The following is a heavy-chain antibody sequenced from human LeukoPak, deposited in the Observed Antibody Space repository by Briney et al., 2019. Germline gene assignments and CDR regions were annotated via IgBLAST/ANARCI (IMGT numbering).Heavy chain of an antibody. CDR2: INHSGST. CDR1: GGSFSGYY. Sequence: PSETLSLTCAVYGGSFSGYYWSWIRQPPGKGLEWIGEINHSGSTNYNPSLKSRVTISVDTSKNQFSLKLSSVTAADTAVYYCARGAAAGTFGYYYYMDVWGKGTTVTVSS. CDR3: ARGAAAGTFGYYYYMDV. D-gene: IGHD6-13*01. V-gene: IGHV4-34*01. J-gene: IGHJ6*03.